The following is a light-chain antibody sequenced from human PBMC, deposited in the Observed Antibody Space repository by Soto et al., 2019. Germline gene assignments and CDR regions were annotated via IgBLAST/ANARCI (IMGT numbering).Light chain of an antibody. J-gene: IGKJ5*01. CDR1: QSINSY. CDR3: QQSSSTPFLGT. V-gene: IGKV1-39*01. Sequence: DIQMTQSPSSLSASVGDRVTITCRTSQSINSYLNWYQKKPGQAPKLLIYGASTLQSGVPSRFSGSGSETDLILTISSWRPEEFATYYCQQSSSTPFLGTFGQGTRLDMK. CDR2: GAS.